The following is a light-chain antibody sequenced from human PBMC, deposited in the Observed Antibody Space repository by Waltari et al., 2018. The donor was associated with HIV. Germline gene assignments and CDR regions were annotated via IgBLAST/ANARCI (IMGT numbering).Light chain of an antibody. CDR2: KAS. CDR3: QQYNKFPIT. J-gene: IGKJ2*01. Sequence: DVQMTQSPSTLSAPIGDRVSITCRASQNVGNWLAWYQQKPGKAPSLLISKASTLQIGVPTNFSGSGSGTHFTLTISGLRPDDFATYYCQQYNKFPITFGQGTKL. CDR1: QNVGNW. V-gene: IGKV1-5*03.